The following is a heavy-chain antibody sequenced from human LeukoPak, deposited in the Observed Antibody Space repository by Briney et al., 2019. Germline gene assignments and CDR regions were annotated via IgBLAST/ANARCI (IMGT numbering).Heavy chain of an antibody. CDR1: GGSISSYY. J-gene: IGHJ6*03. Sequence: PSETLSLTCTVSGGSISSYYWSWIRQPPWKGLEWIGYIYYSGSTNYNPSLKSRVTISVDTSKNQFSLKLSSVTAADTAVYYCARVGRAVTTVYYYYMDVWGKGTTVTVSS. CDR3: ARVGRAVTTVYYYYMDV. D-gene: IGHD4-17*01. CDR2: IYYSGST. V-gene: IGHV4-59*01.